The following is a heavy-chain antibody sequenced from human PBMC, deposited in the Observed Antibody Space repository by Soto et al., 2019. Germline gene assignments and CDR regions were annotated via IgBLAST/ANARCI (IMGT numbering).Heavy chain of an antibody. V-gene: IGHV3-11*01. CDR1: GFTFSDYY. CDR2: ISKSGSII. J-gene: IGHJ5*02. D-gene: IGHD3-16*01. Sequence: PGGSLRLSCAASGFTFSDYYMSWLRQSPGKGLEWVSYISKSGSIIHFADSVKGRFAISRDNAKNTLYLQMSSLRAEDTALYYCARDLSPYSDYYDESTSETWFDPWGQGTLVTVSS. CDR3: ARDLSPYSDYYDESTSETWFDP.